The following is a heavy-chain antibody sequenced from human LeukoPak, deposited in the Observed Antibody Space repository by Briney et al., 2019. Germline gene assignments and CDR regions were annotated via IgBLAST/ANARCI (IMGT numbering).Heavy chain of an antibody. CDR3: ARDQGLTAPPPYGLDV. Sequence: SVKISCKTSGGTFSSSAITWVRQAPGQGLEWMGRIIPVLNITTYAQKFQGSVTITADTSTSTVYMELSSLRSEETAVYYCARDQGLTAPPPYGLDVWGQGTTVIVSS. CDR2: IIPVLNIT. D-gene: IGHD5-18*01. CDR1: GGTFSSSA. V-gene: IGHV1-69*04. J-gene: IGHJ6*02.